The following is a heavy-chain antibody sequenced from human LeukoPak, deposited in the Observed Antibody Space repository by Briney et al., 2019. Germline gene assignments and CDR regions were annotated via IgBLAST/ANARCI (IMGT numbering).Heavy chain of an antibody. V-gene: IGHV3-48*03. CDR2: ISGSGSDI. D-gene: IGHD1-26*01. CDR1: GFTFSSYE. J-gene: IGHJ4*02. CDR3: ARDLRVGAINFDY. Sequence: PGGSLRLSCAASGFTFSSYEMSWVRQAPGKGLEWVSHISGSGSDIHYAGSVRGRFTISRDNAQNSLYLQMSSLSAEDTAVYYCARDLRVGAINFDYWGQGTLVTVSP.